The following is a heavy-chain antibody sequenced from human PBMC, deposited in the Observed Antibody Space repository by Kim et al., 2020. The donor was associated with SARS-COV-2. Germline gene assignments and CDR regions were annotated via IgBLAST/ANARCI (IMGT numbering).Heavy chain of an antibody. V-gene: IGHV1-2*02. Sequence: TIYAPKFQGRVTRTRDTSISTAYMELSSLMSGDSATYYCARDGQLDDWFDFWGQGSLVTVSS. D-gene: IGHD2-2*03. J-gene: IGHJ5*01. CDR2: T. CDR3: ARDGQLDDWFDF.